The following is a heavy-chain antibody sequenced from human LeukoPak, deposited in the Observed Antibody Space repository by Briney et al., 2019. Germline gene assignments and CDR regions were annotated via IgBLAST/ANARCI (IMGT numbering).Heavy chain of an antibody. CDR3: ARAGYDLLTLAPDPANDC. CDR2: IIAYNGNT. J-gene: IGHJ4*02. D-gene: IGHD3-9*01. CDR1: GYTFTSYG. V-gene: IGHV1-18*01. Sequence: PKASVKVSCKASGYTFTSYGFNWVRQAPGQGLEWMGWIIAYNGNTNYAQKLQGRVTMTTDTSTSTAYMELRSLRSDDTAVYYCARAGYDLLTLAPDPANDCWGQGTLVTVSS.